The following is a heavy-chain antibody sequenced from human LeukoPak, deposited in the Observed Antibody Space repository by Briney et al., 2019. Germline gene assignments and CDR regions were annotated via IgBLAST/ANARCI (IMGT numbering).Heavy chain of an antibody. CDR2: IKQDGSEK. V-gene: IGHV3-7*01. Sequence: GGSLRLSCSASGFTFGSYAMCWVRQAPGKGLEWVANIKQDGSEKYYVDSVKGRFTISRDNAKNSLYLQMNSLRAEDTAVYYCARDRMVRGVSWFDPWGQGTLVTVSS. CDR3: ARDRMVRGVSWFDP. CDR1: GFTFGSYA. D-gene: IGHD3-10*01. J-gene: IGHJ5*02.